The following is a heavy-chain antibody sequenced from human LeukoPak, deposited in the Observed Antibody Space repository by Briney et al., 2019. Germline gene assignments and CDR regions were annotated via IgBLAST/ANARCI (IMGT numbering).Heavy chain of an antibody. D-gene: IGHD3-22*01. CDR2: IYYSGST. J-gene: IGHJ4*02. V-gene: IGHV4-39*07. Sequence: SETLSLTCTVSGGSISSTSYYWGWIRQPPGKGLEWIGSIYYSGSTDYNPSLKSRVTISKDTSKTQFSLRLSSVTAADTAVYYCARARLDSSGRFDYWGQGTLVTVSS. CDR1: GGSISSTSYY. CDR3: ARARLDSSGRFDY.